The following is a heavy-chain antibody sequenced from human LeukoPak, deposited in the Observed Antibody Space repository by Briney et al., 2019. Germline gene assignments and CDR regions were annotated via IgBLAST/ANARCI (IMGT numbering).Heavy chain of an antibody. Sequence: SETLSLTCTVSGGPMSGYYWSWIRQPPGKGLEWIGHVYYNGSASYNPSLKSRVTILLDTSKNQFSLRLSSVTAADTAVYYCARDTSPSDYYYYYGMDVWGQGTAVTVSS. J-gene: IGHJ6*02. CDR3: ARDTSPSDYYYYYGMDV. CDR1: GGPMSGYY. CDR2: VYYNGSA. D-gene: IGHD1-26*01. V-gene: IGHV4-59*01.